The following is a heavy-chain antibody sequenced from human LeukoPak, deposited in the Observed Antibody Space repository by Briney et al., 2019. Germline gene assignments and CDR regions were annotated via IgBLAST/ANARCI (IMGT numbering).Heavy chain of an antibody. CDR2: VNNDGTGT. CDR1: GFTFSRYW. D-gene: IGHD1-26*01. J-gene: IGHJ4*02. V-gene: IGHV3-74*01. Sequence: GGSLRLSCAVSGFTFSRYWIHWVRQAPGKRLVWVSYVNNDGTGTSYADSVKGRFTMSRDNAKNTLYLQMNSLRAEDTAVYYCARGGIGGATPDYWGQGALVTVSS. CDR3: ARGGIGGATPDY.